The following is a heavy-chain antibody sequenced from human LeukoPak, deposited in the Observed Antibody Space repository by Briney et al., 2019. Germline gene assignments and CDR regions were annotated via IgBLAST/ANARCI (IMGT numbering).Heavy chain of an antibody. V-gene: IGHV4-59*08. CDR2: IHYSGST. CDR1: GGSISSYY. J-gene: IGHJ4*02. CDR3: ARGLSIVELDY. D-gene: IGHD3-22*01. Sequence: SETLSLTCTVSGGSISSYYWSWIRQPPGKGLEWIGYIHYSGSTNYNPSLKSRVTISVDTSKNQFSLKLSSVTAADTAVYYCARGLSIVELDYWGQGTLVTVSS.